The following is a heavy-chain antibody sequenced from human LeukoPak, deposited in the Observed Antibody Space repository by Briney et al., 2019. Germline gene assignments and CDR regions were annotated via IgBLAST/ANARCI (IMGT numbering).Heavy chain of an antibody. Sequence: PGGSLRLSCAASGVTFSSYAMSWVRQAPGKGLEWVSAISGSGGSTYYADSVKGRFTISRDNSKNTLYLQMNSLRAEDTAVYYCAKSFYDSRQIDYWGQRTLVTVSS. CDR1: GVTFSSYA. V-gene: IGHV3-23*01. CDR2: ISGSGGST. D-gene: IGHD3-22*01. CDR3: AKSFYDSRQIDY. J-gene: IGHJ4*02.